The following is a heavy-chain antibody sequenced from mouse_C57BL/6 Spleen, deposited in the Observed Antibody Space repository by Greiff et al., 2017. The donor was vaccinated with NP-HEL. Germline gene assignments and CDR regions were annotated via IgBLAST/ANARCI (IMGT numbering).Heavy chain of an antibody. CDR1: GYSITSGYY. V-gene: IGHV3-6*01. J-gene: IGHJ4*01. Sequence: EVKLLESGPGLVKPSQSLSLTCSVTGYSITSGYYWNWIRQFPGNKLEWMGYISYDGSNNYIPSLKNRISITRDTSKNQFFLKLKSVTTEETATYYCAREGTEAMDYWGQGTSVTVSS. CDR3: AREGTEAMDY. CDR2: ISYDGSN.